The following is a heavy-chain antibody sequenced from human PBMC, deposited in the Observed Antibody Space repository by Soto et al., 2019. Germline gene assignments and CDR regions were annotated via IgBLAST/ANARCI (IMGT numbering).Heavy chain of an antibody. V-gene: IGHV1-3*01. J-gene: IGHJ6*02. D-gene: IGHD2-2*01. CDR2: INAGNGNT. CDR1: GYTFTSYA. CDR3: ASEYCSSTSCLRYGMDV. Sequence: ASVKVSCKASGYTFTSYAMHWVRQAPGQRLEWMGWINAGNGNTKYSQKFQGRVTITRDTSASTAYMELSSLRSEDTAVYYCASEYCSSTSCLRYGMDVWGQGTTVTVSS.